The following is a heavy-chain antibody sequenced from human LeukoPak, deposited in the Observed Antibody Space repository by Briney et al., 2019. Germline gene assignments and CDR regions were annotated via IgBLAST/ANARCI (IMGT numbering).Heavy chain of an antibody. CDR2: IYPGDSDT. Sequence: GESLKISCKGSGYNFANYWIHWVRQMPGKGLEWMGIIYPGDSDTRYSPSFQGQVTISADKSISTAYPQWSSLKASDTAMYYCARPYYDSSGYPYYFDYWGQGTLVTVSS. D-gene: IGHD3-22*01. CDR3: ARPYYDSSGYPYYFDY. J-gene: IGHJ4*02. V-gene: IGHV5-51*01. CDR1: GYNFANYW.